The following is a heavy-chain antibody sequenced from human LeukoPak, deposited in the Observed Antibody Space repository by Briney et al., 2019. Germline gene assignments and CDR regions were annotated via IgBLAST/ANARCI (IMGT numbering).Heavy chain of an antibody. CDR3: ARANFDWLLSHFDY. CDR2: ISAYNGNT. CDR1: GYIFTSYG. V-gene: IGHV1-18*04. Sequence: ASVKVSCKASGYIFTSYGISWVRQAPGQGLEWMGWISAYNGNTNYAQKLQGRVTMTTDTSTSTAYMELRSLRSDDTAVYYCARANFDWLLSHFDYWGQGTLVTVSS. D-gene: IGHD3-9*01. J-gene: IGHJ4*02.